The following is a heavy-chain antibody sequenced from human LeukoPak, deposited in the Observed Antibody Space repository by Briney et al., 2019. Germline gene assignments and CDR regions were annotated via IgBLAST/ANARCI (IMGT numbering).Heavy chain of an antibody. J-gene: IGHJ3*02. D-gene: IGHD6-13*01. CDR3: ARDGPQIAAAGNDAFDI. CDR2: ISSSSSYI. V-gene: IGHV3-21*01. Sequence: GGSLRLSCAASGFTFSNYWMSWVRQAPGKGLEWVSSISSSSSYIYYADSVKGRFTISRDNAKNSLYLQMNSLRAEDTAVYYCARDGPQIAAAGNDAFDIWGQGTMVTVSS. CDR1: GFTFSNYW.